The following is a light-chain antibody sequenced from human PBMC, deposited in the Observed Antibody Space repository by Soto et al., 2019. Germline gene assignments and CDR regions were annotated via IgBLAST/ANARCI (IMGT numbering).Light chain of an antibody. CDR1: STDIGAYDY. V-gene: IGLV2-14*01. Sequence: QSVLTQPASVSGSPGQSITISCTGTSTDIGAYDYVSWYQQHPGEGPKVIIYEVSNRPSGVSHRFSGSKSGNTASLTISGLQAEDEADYYCSSYTTTSSRAFGGGTKVTAL. CDR3: SSYTTTSSRA. J-gene: IGLJ2*01. CDR2: EVS.